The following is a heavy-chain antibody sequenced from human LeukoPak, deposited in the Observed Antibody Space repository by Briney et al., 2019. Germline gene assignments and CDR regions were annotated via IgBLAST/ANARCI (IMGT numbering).Heavy chain of an antibody. V-gene: IGHV3-30*04. CDR2: ISYDGSNK. CDR1: GFTFSSYA. J-gene: IGHJ6*02. D-gene: IGHD4-17*01. Sequence: PGGSLRLSCAASGFTFSSYAMHWVRQAPGKGLEWVAVISYDGSNKYYADSVKGRFTISRDNSKNTLYLQMNSLRAEDTAVYYCARDGWYEPDYGSPNCYYYGMDVWGQGTTVTDSS. CDR3: ARDGWYEPDYGSPNCYYYGMDV.